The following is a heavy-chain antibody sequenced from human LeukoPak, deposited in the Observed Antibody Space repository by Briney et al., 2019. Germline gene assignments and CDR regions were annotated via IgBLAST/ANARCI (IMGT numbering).Heavy chain of an antibody. Sequence: ASVTVSFTSSGYTFTTYGINWVRQAPGQGLEWMGWISAYNGNTNYAQKFQDRVTMTTDTSTSTAYMELRSLRSDDTAVYYCARDLIAVRPGWFDPWGQGTLVTVSS. J-gene: IGHJ5*02. CDR2: ISAYNGNT. CDR3: ARDLIAVRPGWFDP. CDR1: GYTFTTYG. V-gene: IGHV1-18*01. D-gene: IGHD6-6*01.